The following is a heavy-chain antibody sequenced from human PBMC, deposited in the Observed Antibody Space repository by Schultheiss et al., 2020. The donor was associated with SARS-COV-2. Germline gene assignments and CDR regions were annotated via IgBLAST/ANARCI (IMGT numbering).Heavy chain of an antibody. CDR3: ARNWQGSPNWFDP. CDR2: IYYSGST. Sequence: SETLSLTCTVSGGSVSSGSYYWSWIRQPPGKGLEWIGYIYYSGSTYYNPSLKSRVTISVDTSKNQFSLKLSSVTAADTAVYYCARNWQGSPNWFDPWGQGTLVTVSS. D-gene: IGHD3-10*01. CDR1: GGSVSSGSYY. J-gene: IGHJ5*02. V-gene: IGHV4-61*01.